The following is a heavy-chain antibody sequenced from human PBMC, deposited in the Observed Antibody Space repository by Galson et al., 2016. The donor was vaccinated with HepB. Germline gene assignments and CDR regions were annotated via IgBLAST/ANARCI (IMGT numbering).Heavy chain of an antibody. CDR1: GGSVSSHNW. D-gene: IGHD1-14*01. J-gene: IGHJ5*02. CDR3: ARGGGSPYHDHEFDN. CDR2: VFHTGST. Sequence: TLSLTCAVSGGSVSSHNWWSWVRQPPGKGLEWIANVFHTGSTTYNPSLNNRVTISLDASMNRFSLELVSVSAADTAVYYCARGGGSPYHDHEFDNWGQGTLVTVSS. V-gene: IGHV4-4*02.